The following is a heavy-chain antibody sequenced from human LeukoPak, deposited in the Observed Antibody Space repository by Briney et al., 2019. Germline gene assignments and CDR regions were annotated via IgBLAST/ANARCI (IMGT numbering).Heavy chain of an antibody. D-gene: IGHD5-12*01. Sequence: GESLRLSCAASGFTFSTYAMSWVRQAPGKGLDWVSGISASSDSTYYADSVKGRFTISRDNSKNTLYLQMNSLGAADTAVYYCAKDRAGYSGARGFDCWGQGTLVTVSS. CDR3: AKDRAGYSGARGFDC. CDR1: GFTFSTYA. CDR2: ISASSDST. V-gene: IGHV3-23*01. J-gene: IGHJ4*02.